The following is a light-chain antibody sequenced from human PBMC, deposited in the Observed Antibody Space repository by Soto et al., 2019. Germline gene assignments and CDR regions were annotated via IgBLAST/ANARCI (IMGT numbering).Light chain of an antibody. CDR2: EVR. J-gene: IGLJ2*01. CDR3: CSYTTRGNLV. CDR1: SSDVGAYNY. Sequence: QSVLTQPASVSGSPGQSITISCIATSSDVGAYNYVSWYQQHPGKAPKVLIYEVRNRPSGVSNRFSGSKTGNTASLTISGLHTEDEADYYCCSYTTRGNLVFGGGTKVTVL. V-gene: IGLV2-14*01.